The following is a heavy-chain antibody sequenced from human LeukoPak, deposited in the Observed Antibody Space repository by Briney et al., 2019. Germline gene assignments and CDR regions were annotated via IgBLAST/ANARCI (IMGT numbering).Heavy chain of an antibody. CDR3: ARGWWNYVS. D-gene: IGHD1-7*01. Sequence: GGSLRLSCAASGFTFSDSYMTWIRQAPGKGLEWVSYISGSGTIMYYADSVKGRFTISRDNAKNSLFLQMNSLRAEDTAVCYCARGWWNYVSWGQGTLVTVSS. J-gene: IGHJ4*02. V-gene: IGHV3-11*04. CDR1: GFTFSDSY. CDR2: ISGSGTIM.